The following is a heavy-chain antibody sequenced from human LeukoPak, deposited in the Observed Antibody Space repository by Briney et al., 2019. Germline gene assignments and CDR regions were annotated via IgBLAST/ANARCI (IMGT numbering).Heavy chain of an antibody. CDR1: GFTFSSFD. Sequence: GGSLRLSCAASGFTFSSFDMHWVRQPAGQGLEWVSTIGTASDTYYPGSVEGRFTLSRDNAKNSLYLQMNSLAAGDTAVYYCARGPPRGKYYYMDVWGKGTTVTVSS. CDR3: ARGPPRGKYYYMDV. D-gene: IGHD1-1*01. V-gene: IGHV3-13*01. CDR2: IGTASDT. J-gene: IGHJ6*03.